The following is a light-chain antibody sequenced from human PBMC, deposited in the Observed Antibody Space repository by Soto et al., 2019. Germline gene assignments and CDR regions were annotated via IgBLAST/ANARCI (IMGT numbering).Light chain of an antibody. CDR3: SSYTSSGTWV. CDR1: SSDVGGYNY. J-gene: IGLJ3*02. V-gene: IGLV2-14*01. Sequence: QSALTQPASVSGSPGQSITISCTGTSSDVGGYNYVSWYQQHPGKAPELMIYEVSNRPSGVSNRFSGSKSGNTASLTISGLQAEDESDYYCSSYTSSGTWVFGGGTKLTVL. CDR2: EVS.